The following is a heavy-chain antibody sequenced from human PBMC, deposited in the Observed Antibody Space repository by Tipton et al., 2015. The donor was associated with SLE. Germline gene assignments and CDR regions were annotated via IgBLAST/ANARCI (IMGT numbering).Heavy chain of an antibody. CDR3: ARAVTIFYGMDV. CDR2: IYYSGGT. V-gene: IGHV4-59*01. J-gene: IGHJ6*02. CDR1: DGSISDYY. D-gene: IGHD3-3*01. Sequence: GLVKPSETLSLTCTVSDGSISDYYWSWIRQPPGKGLEWIGYIYYSGGTNYNPSLKSRVTISVDTSKNQFSLKLSSVTAADTAVYYCARAVTIFYGMDVWGQGTTVTVSS.